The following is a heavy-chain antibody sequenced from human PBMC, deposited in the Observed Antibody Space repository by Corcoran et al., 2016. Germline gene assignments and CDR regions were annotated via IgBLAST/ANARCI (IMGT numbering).Heavy chain of an antibody. Sequence: VTLKESGSALVKPTQTLTLTCTCYGFALSNSGMRVSWIRKPPGKALEGLARIDWDDDKFYSTPLKTRHTITKETSKNHVVLTMNNKDPVDTATYYCARNYYDSGGFYFFDPCGHGTHVTVSS. J-gene: IGHJ5*02. CDR2: IDWDDDK. CDR1: GFALSNSGMR. V-gene: IGHV2-70*04. D-gene: IGHD3-22*01. CDR3: ARNYYDSGGFYFFDP.